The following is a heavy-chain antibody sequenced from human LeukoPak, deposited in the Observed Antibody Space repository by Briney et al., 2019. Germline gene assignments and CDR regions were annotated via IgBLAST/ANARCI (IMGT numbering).Heavy chain of an antibody. CDR3: AKQGSLSVTGADY. Sequence: PGGSLRLSCAASGIAFNDYGMHWVRQTPGRGLEWLTLLSNDGRSAYYADSVRGRFTISRDNSKNTVYLQIYSLRVEDTGVYYCAKQGSLSVTGADYWGQGTLVTVSS. CDR2: LSNDGRSA. CDR1: GIAFNDYG. D-gene: IGHD2-8*02. V-gene: IGHV3-30*18. J-gene: IGHJ4*02.